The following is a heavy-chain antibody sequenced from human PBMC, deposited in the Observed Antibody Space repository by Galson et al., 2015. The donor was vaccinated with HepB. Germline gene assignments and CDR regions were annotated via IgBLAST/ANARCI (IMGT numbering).Heavy chain of an antibody. CDR3: ARVVWSGYQYYYY. CDR2: TYYRSKWYY. J-gene: IGHJ4*02. V-gene: IGHV6-1*01. Sequence: CAISGDSVSSNSATWNWIRQSPSRGLEWLGRTYYRSKWYYDYAVSVKSRITINPDTSKNQFSLKLSSVTAADTAVYYCARVVWSGYQYYYYWGQGTLVTVSS. CDR1: GDSVSSNSAT. D-gene: IGHD3-3*01.